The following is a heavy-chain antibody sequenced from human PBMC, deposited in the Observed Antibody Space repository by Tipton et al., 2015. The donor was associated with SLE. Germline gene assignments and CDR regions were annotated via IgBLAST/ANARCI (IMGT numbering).Heavy chain of an antibody. CDR3: ASGILTGNAAFDV. V-gene: IGHV4-59*01. CDR2: IYFSGST. D-gene: IGHD3-9*01. Sequence: LRLSCTVSGGSISSSYWSWIRQPPGKGLEWIGCIYFSGSTNYNPSLRSRVTMSVDPSNSQFSLKLSSVTAADTAVYYCASGILTGNAAFDVWGQGTMVTVSP. J-gene: IGHJ3*01. CDR1: GGSISSSY.